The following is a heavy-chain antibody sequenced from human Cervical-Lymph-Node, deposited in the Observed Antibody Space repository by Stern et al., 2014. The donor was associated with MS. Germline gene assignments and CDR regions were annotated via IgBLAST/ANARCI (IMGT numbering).Heavy chain of an antibody. CDR1: GGPISNGGFY. D-gene: IGHD2-2*01. V-gene: IGHV4-31*03. Sequence: QGQLQDSGPGLEKPAETMTLTCTVSGGPISNGGFYWSWISQHPGTGLEWLGHIYYTETTQTSPSLESRFTISADTSKTQFSLKLTSVTAADTAVYYCARERSYCSRMGCYAYGMDVWGQGTTVTVSS. CDR3: ARERSYCSRMGCYAYGMDV. J-gene: IGHJ6*02. CDR2: IYYTETT.